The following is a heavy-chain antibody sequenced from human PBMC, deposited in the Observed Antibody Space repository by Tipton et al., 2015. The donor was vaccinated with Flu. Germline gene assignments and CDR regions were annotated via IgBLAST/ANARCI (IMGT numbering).Heavy chain of an antibody. CDR1: GFTVSSNY. CDR2: IYSGGST. CDR3: ASGSYLDYYYGMDV. V-gene: IGHV3-53*05. J-gene: IGHJ6*02. Sequence: GSLRLSCVVSGFTVSSNYMTWVRQAPGKGLGWVSVIYSGGSTKYADSVKGRFTISRDNSKNTLYLQMNSLRPEDTAIYYCASGSYLDYYYGMDVWGQGTTVTVSS. D-gene: IGHD1-26*01.